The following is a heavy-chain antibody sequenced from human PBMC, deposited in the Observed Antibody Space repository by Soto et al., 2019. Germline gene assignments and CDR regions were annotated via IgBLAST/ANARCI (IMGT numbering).Heavy chain of an antibody. CDR1: RYTFTGYY. Sequence: ASVTVSCKASRYTFTGYYMRWVRQAPGQGLEWMGWINPNSGGTNYAQKFQGWVTMTRDTSISTAYMELSRLRSDDTAVYYCARDAAEGRGYSGYDLDYWGQGTLVTVSS. V-gene: IGHV1-2*04. CDR2: INPNSGGT. CDR3: ARDAAEGRGYSGYDLDY. D-gene: IGHD5-12*01. J-gene: IGHJ4*02.